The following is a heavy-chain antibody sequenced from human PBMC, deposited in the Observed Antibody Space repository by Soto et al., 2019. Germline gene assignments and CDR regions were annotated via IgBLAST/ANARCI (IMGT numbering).Heavy chain of an antibody. Sequence: EVQLLESGGGLVQPGGSLRLSCAASGFTFSSSAMNWVRQAPGKGLEWVSDISGSGGNTYYADSVKGRFTISRDNSKNTLYLQRNSLRDADTAVYYCAGPEGDYATNLDYWGQGTLVTVSS. D-gene: IGHD4-17*01. V-gene: IGHV3-23*01. CDR3: AGPEGDYATNLDY. CDR1: GFTFSSSA. J-gene: IGHJ4*02. CDR2: ISGSGGNT.